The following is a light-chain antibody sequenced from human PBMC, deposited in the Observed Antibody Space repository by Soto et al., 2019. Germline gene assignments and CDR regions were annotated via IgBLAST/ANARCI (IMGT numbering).Light chain of an antibody. CDR3: QHYYNYSVT. J-gene: IGKJ1*01. CDR1: QSISWW. CDR2: DAS. V-gene: IGKV1-5*01. Sequence: DIQMTQSPSTLFASVGDRVTITCRASQSISWWLAWYQQTPGKAPKLLIYDASSLSSGVPSRFSGSGSGTEFTLTISSLQADDFGTYYCQHYYNYSVTSGQGTKVEIK.